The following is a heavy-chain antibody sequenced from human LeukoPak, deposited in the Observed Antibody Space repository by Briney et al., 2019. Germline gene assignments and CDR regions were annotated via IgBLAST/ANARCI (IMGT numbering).Heavy chain of an antibody. Sequence: SVKVSCKASGRTFSSYAISWVRQAPGQGLEWMGGIIPIFGTANYAQKFQGRVTITTDESTSTAYMELSSLRSEDTAVYYCARGPVTYYYDSSGYYCDYWGQGTLVTVSS. CDR1: GRTFSSYA. J-gene: IGHJ4*02. D-gene: IGHD3-22*01. CDR2: IIPIFGTA. CDR3: ARGPVTYYYDSSGYYCDY. V-gene: IGHV1-69*05.